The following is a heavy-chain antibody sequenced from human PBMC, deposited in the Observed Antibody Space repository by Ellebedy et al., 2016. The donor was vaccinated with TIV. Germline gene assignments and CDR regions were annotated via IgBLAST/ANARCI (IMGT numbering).Heavy chain of an antibody. D-gene: IGHD6-19*01. Sequence: SETLSLTCTVSGDSISSTNYFWDWIRQPPGTGLEWIGSIDFRGSTYYNPSLRSRVAISEDTSKNQFSLKLSSVSAADAAVYYCARRQEQLITRYYYCGMDVWGQGTTVLVSS. V-gene: IGHV4-39*01. CDR3: ARRQEQLITRYYYCGMDV. CDR2: IDFRGST. CDR1: GDSISSTNYF. J-gene: IGHJ6*02.